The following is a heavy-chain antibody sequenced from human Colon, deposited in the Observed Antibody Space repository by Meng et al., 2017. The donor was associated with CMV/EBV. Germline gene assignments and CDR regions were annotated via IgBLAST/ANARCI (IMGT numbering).Heavy chain of an antibody. CDR2: IRSDGSAT. Sequence: QVQRWQSGGGVEEPGASVKLSCKRSGYTFSDYCMHWVRQAPGKGLEWMGWIRSDGSATNYAQKFRGRVTMTRDASVSTAYMELSGLTSDDTAVYFCVRSSGWSLFDYWGPGALVTVSS. D-gene: IGHD6-19*01. CDR3: VRSSGWSLFDY. V-gene: IGHV1-2*02. J-gene: IGHJ4*02. CDR1: GYTFSDYC.